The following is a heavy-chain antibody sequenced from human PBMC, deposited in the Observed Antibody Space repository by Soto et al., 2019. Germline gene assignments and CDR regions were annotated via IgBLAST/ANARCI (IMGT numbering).Heavy chain of an antibody. V-gene: IGHV1-2*02. CDR3: AKEATSSSGDWFDP. CDR2: INPHSGGT. CDR1: VYSFTVYH. D-gene: IGHD6-6*01. Sequence: AAVTESCTALVYSFTVYHIHWVRQAPGQGLEWMGWINPHSGGTKFAQKFEGRVTLTRDTSISTTYMDVTRLRPDDTAVYYCAKEATSSSGDWFDPWGQGTLVTVSS. J-gene: IGHJ5*02.